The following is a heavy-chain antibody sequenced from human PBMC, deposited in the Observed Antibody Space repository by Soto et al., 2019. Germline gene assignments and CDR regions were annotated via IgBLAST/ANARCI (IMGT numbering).Heavy chain of an antibody. CDR3: ASPLLGYGDYEGSDGYY. V-gene: IGHV4-39*01. Sequence: QLQLQESGPGLGKPSETLALTCTVSGGSISSSSYYWGWIRQPPGKGLEWIGSIYYSASTYYNPSLKSRVTISVDTSKNQFSLKLSSVTAADTAVYYCASPLLGYGDYEGSDGYYWGQGTLVAVSS. CDR1: GGSISSSSYY. J-gene: IGHJ4*02. CDR2: IYYSAST. D-gene: IGHD4-17*01.